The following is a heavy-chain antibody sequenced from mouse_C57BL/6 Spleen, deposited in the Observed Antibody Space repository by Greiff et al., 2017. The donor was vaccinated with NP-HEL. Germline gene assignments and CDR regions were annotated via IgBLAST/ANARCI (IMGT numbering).Heavy chain of an antibody. D-gene: IGHD2-4*01. CDR2: INPSSGYT. CDR1: GYTFTSYW. V-gene: IGHV1-7*01. J-gene: IGHJ4*01. CDR3: ARTDYDYDNAMDY. Sequence: VQLQQSGAELAKPGASVKLSCKASGYTFTSYWMHWVKQRPGQGLEWIGYINPSSGYTKYNQKFKDKATLTADTSSSTAYMQLSSLTYEDSAVYYCARTDYDYDNAMDYWGQGTSVTVAS.